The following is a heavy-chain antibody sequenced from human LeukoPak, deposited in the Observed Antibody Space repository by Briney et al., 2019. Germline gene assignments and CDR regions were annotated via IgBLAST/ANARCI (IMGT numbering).Heavy chain of an antibody. CDR1: GFTFSSYG. CDR3: AIAGAVVVITHDLEAFEL. CDR2: IAYNGEKK. V-gene: IGHV3-30*03. Sequence: GGSLRLSCAASGFTFSSYGMHWVRQSPGKGLEWVASIAYNGEKKYYGDSVKGRFTISRDNSTNTIYLQMSNLTADDTAVYYCAIAGAVVVITHDLEAFELGGPETVVSVS. D-gene: IGHD3-22*01. J-gene: IGHJ3*01.